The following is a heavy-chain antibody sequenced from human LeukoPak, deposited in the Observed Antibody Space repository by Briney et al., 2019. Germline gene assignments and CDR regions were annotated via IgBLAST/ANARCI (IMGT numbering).Heavy chain of an antibody. J-gene: IGHJ3*02. CDR2: IYSGGST. V-gene: IGHV3-66*01. D-gene: IGHD3/OR15-3a*01. Sequence: GGSLRLSCAASGFTVSSNYMSWVRQAPGKGLEWVSVIYSGGSTYYADSVKGRFTISRDNSKNTLYLQMNSLRAEDTAVYYCARDLDIMTILLIAYHDAFDIWGQGTMVTVSS. CDR1: GFTVSSNY. CDR3: ARDLDIMTILLIAYHDAFDI.